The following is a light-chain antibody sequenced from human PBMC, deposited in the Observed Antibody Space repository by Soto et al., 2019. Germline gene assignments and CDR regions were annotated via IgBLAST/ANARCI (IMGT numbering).Light chain of an antibody. CDR2: WAS. CDR3: QQYYTAPTWT. CDR1: QILLHSNGYNY. Sequence: DIVMTQSPLSLPVTPGEPASISCRSSQILLHSNGYNYLAWYQQKPGQPPKLLIYWASTRESGVPDRISGSGSGTDFTLTITSLQAEDVAVYYCQQYYTAPTWTFGQGTKVDIK. J-gene: IGKJ1*01. V-gene: IGKV4-1*01.